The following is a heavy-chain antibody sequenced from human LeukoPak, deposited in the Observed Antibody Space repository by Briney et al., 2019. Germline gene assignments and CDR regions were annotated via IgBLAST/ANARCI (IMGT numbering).Heavy chain of an antibody. J-gene: IGHJ4*02. CDR3: ASDYFDRTGYYGFIY. D-gene: IGHD3-22*01. CDR1: GGSISSSNW. V-gene: IGHV4-4*02. Sequence: SETLSLTCGVSGGSISSSNWWSWVRQPPGKGLEWIGEIYYSGRTNYNPSLKNRVSMSVDTSKKQFSLRLSSVTAADTAIYYCASDYFDRTGYYGFIYWGQGSLVTISS. CDR2: IYYSGRT.